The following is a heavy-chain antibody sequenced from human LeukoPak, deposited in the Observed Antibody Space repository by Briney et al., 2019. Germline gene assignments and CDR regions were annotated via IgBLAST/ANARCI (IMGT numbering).Heavy chain of an antibody. V-gene: IGHV1-8*01. D-gene: IGHD3-9*01. CDR1: GYTFTSYD. Sequence: ASVKVSCKASGYTFTSYDINWVRQATGQGLEWMGWMNPNSGNTGYAQKFQGRVTMTRNTSISTAYMELSSLRSEDTAVYYCARTIEYYDILTGYYQESSFDYWGQGTLVTVSS. CDR2: MNPNSGNT. CDR3: ARTIEYYDILTGYYQESSFDY. J-gene: IGHJ4*02.